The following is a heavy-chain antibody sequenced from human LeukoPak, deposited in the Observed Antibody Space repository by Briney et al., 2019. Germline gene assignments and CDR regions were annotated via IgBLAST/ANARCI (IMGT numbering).Heavy chain of an antibody. V-gene: IGHV3-7*01. J-gene: IGHJ4*02. D-gene: IGHD6-19*01. CDR1: GFIFSTYW. CDR3: VREGTTVALFDY. Sequence: GGSLRLSCAASGFIFSTYWMTWVRQAPGKGLEWVANIKQDGSETYYVDPVKGRFTISRDNAKNSLYLQMHSLRAEDMAVYYCVREGTTVALFDYWGQGSLVTVSS. CDR2: IKQDGSET.